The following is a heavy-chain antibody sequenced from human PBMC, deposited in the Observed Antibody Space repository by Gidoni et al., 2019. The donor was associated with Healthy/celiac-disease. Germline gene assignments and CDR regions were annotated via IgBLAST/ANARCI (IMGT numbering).Heavy chain of an antibody. CDR1: GFTFVDYA. CDR3: AKDIDLAYCGGDCYSSAFDI. J-gene: IGHJ3*02. CDR2: ISWNSGSI. D-gene: IGHD2-21*02. V-gene: IGHV3-9*01. Sequence: EVQLVESGGGLVQPGRSLRLSCAASGFTFVDYAMHWVRQAPGKGLEWVSGISWNSGSIGYADSVKGRFTISRDNAKNSLYLQMNSLRAEDTALYYCAKDIDLAYCGGDCYSSAFDIWGQGTMVTVSS.